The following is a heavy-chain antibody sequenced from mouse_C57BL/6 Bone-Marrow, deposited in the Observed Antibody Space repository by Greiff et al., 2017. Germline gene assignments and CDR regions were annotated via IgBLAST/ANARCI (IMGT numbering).Heavy chain of an antibody. CDR2: IYPRSGNT. CDR3: AREGIYYCYDWFAY. J-gene: IGHJ3*01. CDR1: GYTFTGYG. Sequence: VQLQQSGAELARPGASVKLSCKASGYTFTGYGIGWVKQSPGQCLEWIGEIYPRSGNTYYNEKFKGNATLTADKSSSTAYMELRSLTSEDSAVYFCAREGIYYCYDWFAYWGQGTLVTVSA. V-gene: IGHV1-81*01. D-gene: IGHD2-2*01.